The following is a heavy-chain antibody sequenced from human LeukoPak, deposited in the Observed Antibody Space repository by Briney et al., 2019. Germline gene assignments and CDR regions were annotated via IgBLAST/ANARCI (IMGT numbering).Heavy chain of an antibody. V-gene: IGHV3-7*01. J-gene: IGHJ5*02. CDR3: ARDRDPTGTNWFDP. Sequence: GGSLRLSCAASGFTFSSYWMSWVRQAPGKGLEWVANIKQDGSEKYYVDSVKSRFTISRDNAKNSLYLQMNSLRAEDTAVYYCARDRDPTGTNWFDPWGQGTLVTVSS. D-gene: IGHD3-9*01. CDR1: GFTFSSYW. CDR2: IKQDGSEK.